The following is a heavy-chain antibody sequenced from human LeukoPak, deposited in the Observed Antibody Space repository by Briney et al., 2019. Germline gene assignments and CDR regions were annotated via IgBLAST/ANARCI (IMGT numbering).Heavy chain of an antibody. J-gene: IGHJ4*02. V-gene: IGHV3-23*01. CDR2: ISGSGDST. Sequence: PGGSLRLSCAASGFTFSSYAMTWVRQAPGKVLEWVSTISGSGDSTYYADSVKGRFTISRDNSKNTLYLQMSSLRAEDTAVYYCALPRTLWQQLLDYWGQGTLVTVSS. CDR3: ALPRTLWQQLLDY. CDR1: GFTFSSYA. D-gene: IGHD6-13*01.